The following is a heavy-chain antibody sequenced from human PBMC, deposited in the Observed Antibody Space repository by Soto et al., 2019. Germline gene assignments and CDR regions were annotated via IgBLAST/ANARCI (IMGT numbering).Heavy chain of an antibody. CDR2: TRKKGESYTT. D-gene: IGHD2-2*01. J-gene: IGHJ4*02. Sequence: EVQLVDSGGGLVQPGGSLRLSCEASGFTFSDHHMDWVRQAPGKGLEWVGRTRKKGESYTTEYAASVKGRFTISRDESKNSVYLQMNSLKTEDTAVYYCVRDSMTYSSDYWVQGTLVTVSS. CDR3: VRDSMTYSSDY. CDR1: GFTFSDHH. V-gene: IGHV3-72*01.